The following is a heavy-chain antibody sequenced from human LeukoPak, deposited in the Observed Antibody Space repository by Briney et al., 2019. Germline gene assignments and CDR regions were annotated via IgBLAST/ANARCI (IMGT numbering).Heavy chain of an antibody. CDR2: IRQDGSDK. V-gene: IGHV3-7*01. CDR1: GFTFSNYF. CDR3: GRGAALNWNSGGIDY. J-gene: IGHJ4*02. D-gene: IGHD1-1*01. Sequence: GGSLRLSCAASGFTFSNYFMTRVRQAPGTGLEWVALIRQDGSDKYYVDSVKGRFTISRDNTKNSMFLQMNSLRVDDTAVYYCGRGAALNWNSGGIDYWGQGTLVTVSS.